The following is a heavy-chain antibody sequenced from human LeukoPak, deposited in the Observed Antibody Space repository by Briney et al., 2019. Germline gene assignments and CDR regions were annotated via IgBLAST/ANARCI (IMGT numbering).Heavy chain of an antibody. V-gene: IGHV4-59*08. CDR2: IYYSGSI. CDR3: ARRPPKYSGYGWSDWYFDL. J-gene: IGHJ2*01. Sequence: SETLSLTCTVSGGSISSYYWSWIRQPPGKGLEWIGYIYYSGSINYNPSLKSRVTISVDTSKNQFSLKLSSVTAADTAVYYCARRPPKYSGYGWSDWYFDLWGRGTLVTVSS. D-gene: IGHD5-12*01. CDR1: GGSISSYY.